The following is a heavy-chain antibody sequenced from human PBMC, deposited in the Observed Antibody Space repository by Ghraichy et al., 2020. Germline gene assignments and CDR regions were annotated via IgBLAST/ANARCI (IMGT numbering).Heavy chain of an antibody. V-gene: IGHV4-59*01. J-gene: IGHJ3*02. D-gene: IGHD4-23*01. CDR2: IYYSGST. Sequence: SETLSLTCTVSGGSISSYYWSWIRQPPGKGLEWIGNIYYSGSTNYNPSLKSRVTISVDTSKNQFSLKLSSVTAADTAVYYCARMAVVTPRVYAFDIWGQGTMVTVSS. CDR1: GGSISSYY. CDR3: ARMAVVTPRVYAFDI.